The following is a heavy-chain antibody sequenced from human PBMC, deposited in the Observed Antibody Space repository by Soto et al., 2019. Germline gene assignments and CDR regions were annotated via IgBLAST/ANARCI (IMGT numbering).Heavy chain of an antibody. CDR2: ISGSGGTI. CDR3: AKDKSAWGFFVF. J-gene: IGHJ4*02. V-gene: IGHV3-23*01. CDR1: GFTFKTYA. Sequence: VQLLESGGGLVQPGGSLRLSCATFGFTFKTYAMTWVRQAPGKGLEWVAVISGSGGTIYYADSVKGRFTISRDNSKDTVYLQMNSLRADDTALYYCAKDKSAWGFFVFWGQGTQVTVSP. D-gene: IGHD7-27*01.